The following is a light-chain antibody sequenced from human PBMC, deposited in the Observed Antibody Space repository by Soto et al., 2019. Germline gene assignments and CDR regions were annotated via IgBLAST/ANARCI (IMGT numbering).Light chain of an antibody. CDR1: QSVGSN. V-gene: IGKV3-15*01. J-gene: IGKJ4*01. CDR3: QQYSNWPL. Sequence: EIVMTQSPATLSVSPGERATLSCRASQSVGSNLAWYQQKPGQAPRLLIYGASTRATGIPARFGGSGSGTEFTLTISSLQSADFAVYYCQQYSNWPLFGGGTQVEIK. CDR2: GAS.